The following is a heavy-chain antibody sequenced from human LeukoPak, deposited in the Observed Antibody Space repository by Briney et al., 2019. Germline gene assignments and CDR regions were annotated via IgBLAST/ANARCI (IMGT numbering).Heavy chain of an antibody. V-gene: IGHV3-23*01. CDR1: RFPFSSYA. Sequence: GGSLRLSCAASRFPFSSYAMTWVRQAPGQGLEWVSAISGDGAKPYYADSVKGRFTISRDNSKNTLYLQMNSLRAADTALYYCARERSGGWPFDYWGQGTLVTVSS. CDR3: ARERSGGWPFDY. CDR2: ISGDGAKP. D-gene: IGHD6-19*01. J-gene: IGHJ4*02.